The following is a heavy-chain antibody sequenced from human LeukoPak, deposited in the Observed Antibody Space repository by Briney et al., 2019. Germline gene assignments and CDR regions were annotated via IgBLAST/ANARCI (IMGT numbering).Heavy chain of an antibody. D-gene: IGHD5-18*01. V-gene: IGHV4-34*01. Sequence: SETLSLTCAVYGESFSGFYWSWIRQPPGKGLEWIGEINHSGSTNYNPSLKSRVTISVDTPKKQFSLKLSSVTAADTAVYYCAKGGYSYGYNYYYYYGMDVWGQGTTVTVSS. CDR2: INHSGST. CDR3: AKGGYSYGYNYYYYYGMDV. J-gene: IGHJ6*02. CDR1: GESFSGFY.